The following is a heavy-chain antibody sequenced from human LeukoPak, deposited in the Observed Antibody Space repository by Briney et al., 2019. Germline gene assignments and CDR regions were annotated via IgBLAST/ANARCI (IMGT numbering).Heavy chain of an antibody. CDR2: INPSGGST. CDR3: ARGYDILTGYHPVDY. J-gene: IGHJ4*02. V-gene: IGHV1-46*01. Sequence: GASVKVSCKASGYTFTTYNINWVRQAPGQGLEWMGIINPSGGSTSYAQKFQGRVTMTRDTSTGTVYMELSSLRSEDTAVYYCARGYDILTGYHPVDYWGQGTLVTVSS. D-gene: IGHD3-9*01. CDR1: GYTFTTYN.